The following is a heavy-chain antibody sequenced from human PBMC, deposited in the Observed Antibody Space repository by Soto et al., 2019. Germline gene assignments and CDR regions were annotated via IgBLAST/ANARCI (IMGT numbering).Heavy chain of an antibody. V-gene: IGHV4-30-4*01. D-gene: IGHD5-18*01. Sequence: PSETLSLTCTVSGGSISSPDHHWTWIRQPPGKALEWIGYTHYSGSTYYNPSLKSRVTISVDTSKSQFSLMLSSVTAADTAVYYCARGAGGYSYGNFDYWGQGTLVTVSS. CDR2: THYSGST. J-gene: IGHJ4*02. CDR1: GGSISSPDHH. CDR3: ARGAGGYSYGNFDY.